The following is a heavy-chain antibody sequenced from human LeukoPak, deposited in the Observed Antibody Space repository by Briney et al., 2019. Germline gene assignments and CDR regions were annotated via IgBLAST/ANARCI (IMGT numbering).Heavy chain of an antibody. V-gene: IGHV4-59*08. CDR2: IYYSGST. CDR1: GGSISSYY. J-gene: IGHJ4*02. CDR3: ARLDSSGWYAY. Sequence: PSETLSLTCTVSGGSISSYYWSWIRQPPGKGLEWIGYIYYSGSTNYNPSLKSRVTISVDTSKNQFSLKLSSVTAADTAVYYCARLDSSGWYAYWGQGTLVTVSS. D-gene: IGHD6-19*01.